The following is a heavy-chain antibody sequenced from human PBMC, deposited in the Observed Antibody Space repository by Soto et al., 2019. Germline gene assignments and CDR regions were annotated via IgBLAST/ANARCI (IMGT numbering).Heavy chain of an antibody. D-gene: IGHD2-8*01. CDR1: GYTFTSYG. CDR2: ISAYNGNT. J-gene: IGHJ6*02. V-gene: IGHV1-18*01. CDR3: ARDRIVPMVYAENYYYYGMDV. Sequence: ASVKVSCKASGYTFTSYGISWVRQAPGQGLEWMGWISAYNGNTNYVQKLQGRVTMTTDTSTSTAYMELRSLRSDDTAVYYCARDRIVPMVYAENYYYYGMDVWGQGTTVTVSS.